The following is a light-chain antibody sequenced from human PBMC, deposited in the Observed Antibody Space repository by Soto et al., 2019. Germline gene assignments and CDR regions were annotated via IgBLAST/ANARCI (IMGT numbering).Light chain of an antibody. V-gene: IGKV3-20*01. J-gene: IGKJ2*01. Sequence: EIVLTQCPGTLSLSPRERATLSCRASQSVSSSYLTWYQQKPGQAPRLLIYGAFSRATGIPDRFSGSGSGTDFTLTISRLEPEDFAVYYCQQYGSSPPYTFGQGTKLEVK. CDR1: QSVSSSY. CDR2: GAF. CDR3: QQYGSSPPYT.